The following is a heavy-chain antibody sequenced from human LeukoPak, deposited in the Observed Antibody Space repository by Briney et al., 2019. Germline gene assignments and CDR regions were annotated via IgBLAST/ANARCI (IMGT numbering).Heavy chain of an antibody. CDR1: GFIFSNSA. D-gene: IGHD6-19*01. CDR3: AKDIEEWLVKGGGCFDY. CDR2: ISYDGSNK. J-gene: IGHJ4*02. Sequence: PGRSLRLSCAASGFIFSNSAMHWVRQAPGKGLEWVAVISYDGSNKYYADSVKGRFTISRDNSKNTLYLQMNSLRAEDTAVYYCAKDIEEWLVKGGGCFDYWGQRTLVTVSS. V-gene: IGHV3-30*18.